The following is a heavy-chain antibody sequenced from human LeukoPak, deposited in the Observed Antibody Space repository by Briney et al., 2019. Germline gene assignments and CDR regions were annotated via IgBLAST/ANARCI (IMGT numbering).Heavy chain of an antibody. V-gene: IGHV3-23*01. CDR1: GFTFSSYA. J-gene: IGHJ4*02. Sequence: PGGSLRLSCAASGFTFSSYAMNWVRQAPGKGLQWVSGISGRGGSAYYADSVKGRFTISRDNSKNTLYLQMNSLRAEDTAVYYCARATGYNKGGNDYWGQGTLVTASS. D-gene: IGHD5-18*01. CDR2: ISGRGGSA. CDR3: ARATGYNKGGNDY.